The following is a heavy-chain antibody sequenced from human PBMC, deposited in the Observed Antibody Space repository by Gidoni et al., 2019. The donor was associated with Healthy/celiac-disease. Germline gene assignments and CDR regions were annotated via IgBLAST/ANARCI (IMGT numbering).Heavy chain of an antibody. CDR3: ASNTGIAARSYYGMDV. V-gene: IGHV1-18*01. CDR1: GYTFTRYG. Sequence: QVQLVQSGAEVKKTGASVKVSCKASGYTFTRYGISWVRQAPGQGLEWMGWISAYNGNTNYAQKLQGRVTMTTDTSTSTAYMELRSLRSDDTAVYYCASNTGIAARSYYGMDVWGQGTTVTVSS. J-gene: IGHJ6*02. D-gene: IGHD6-6*01. CDR2: ISAYNGNT.